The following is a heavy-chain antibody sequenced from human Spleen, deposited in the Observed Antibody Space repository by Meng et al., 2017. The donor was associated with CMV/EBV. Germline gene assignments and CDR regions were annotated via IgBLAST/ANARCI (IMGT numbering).Heavy chain of an antibody. CDR3: ARGPSLLGIQGYDY. CDR1: GGTFSSYA. J-gene: IGHJ4*02. Sequence: YVKVSCKASGGTFSSYALSWVRPAPGQGLEWMGGIIPILGIANYAQKFQGRVTITADKSTSTAYMELSSLRSEDTAVYYCARGPSLLGIQGYDYWGQGTLVTVSS. D-gene: IGHD3-16*01. V-gene: IGHV1-69*10. CDR2: IIPILGIA.